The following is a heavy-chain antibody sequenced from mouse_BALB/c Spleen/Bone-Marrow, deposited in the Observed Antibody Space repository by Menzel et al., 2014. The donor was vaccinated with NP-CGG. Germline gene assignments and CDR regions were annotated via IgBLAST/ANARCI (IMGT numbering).Heavy chain of an antibody. V-gene: IGHV1-67*01. D-gene: IGHD1-1*01. Sequence: QVQLQQSGPELVRPGVSVKISCKGSGYKFTDYAMHWVKQSHAKSLEWIGLISTYSGNIHYNQKFKGKATMTVDKSSSTAYMELARLTSEDSAIYYCARNFYGSAYFDFWGQGSTLTVSP. CDR1: GYKFTDYA. CDR3: ARNFYGSAYFDF. CDR2: ISTYSGNI. J-gene: IGHJ2*01.